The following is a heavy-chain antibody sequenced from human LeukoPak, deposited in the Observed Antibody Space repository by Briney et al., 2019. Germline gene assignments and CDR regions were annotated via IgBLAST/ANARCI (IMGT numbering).Heavy chain of an antibody. Sequence: GGSLRPSCAASGFTVSSNYMSWVRQAPGKGLEWVSVIYSGGSTYYADSVKGRFTISRDNSKNTLYLQMNSLRAEDTAVYYCARDYYDSSGYYYGMDVWGQGTTVTVSS. J-gene: IGHJ6*02. D-gene: IGHD3-22*01. CDR1: GFTVSSNY. V-gene: IGHV3-53*01. CDR2: IYSGGST. CDR3: ARDYYDSSGYYYGMDV.